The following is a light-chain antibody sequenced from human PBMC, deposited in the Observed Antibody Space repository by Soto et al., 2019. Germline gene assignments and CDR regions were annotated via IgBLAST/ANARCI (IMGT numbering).Light chain of an antibody. CDR2: GAS. CDR1: QSVSSY. J-gene: IGKJ1*01. Sequence: EIVLTQSPATLSLSPGERATLSCRASQSVSSYLAWYQQKPGQAPRLLIYGASNRATGIPARFSGSGSGTDFTLTISSLQPDDVATYYCQQYGRYRTFGQGTKVEIK. CDR3: QQYGRYRT. V-gene: IGKV3-11*01.